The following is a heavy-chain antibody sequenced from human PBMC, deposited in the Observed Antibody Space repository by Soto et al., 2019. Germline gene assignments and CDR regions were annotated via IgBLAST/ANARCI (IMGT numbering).Heavy chain of an antibody. V-gene: IGHV3-11*01. CDR2: ISSSGSTI. D-gene: IGHD6-13*01. Sequence: GGSLRLSCAASGFTFSDYYMSWIRQAPGKGLEWVSYISSSGSTIYYADSVKGRFTISRDNAKNSLYLQMNSLRAEDTAVYYCARDRAAAAPPVAAFDIWGQGTMVTVSS. J-gene: IGHJ3*02. CDR3: ARDRAAAAPPVAAFDI. CDR1: GFTFSDYY.